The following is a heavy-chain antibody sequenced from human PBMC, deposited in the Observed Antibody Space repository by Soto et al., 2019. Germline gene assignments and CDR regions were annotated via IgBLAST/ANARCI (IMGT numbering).Heavy chain of an antibody. CDR2: IKQDGSEK. J-gene: IGHJ6*02. Sequence: GGSLRLSCAASGFTFSSYWMSWVRQAPGKGLEWVANIKQDGSEKYYVDSVKGRFTISRDNAKNSLYLQMNSLRAEDTAVYYCAREVESYYYYGMDVWGQGTTVTV. V-gene: IGHV3-7*01. CDR1: GFTFSSYW. D-gene: IGHD3-3*01. CDR3: AREVESYYYYGMDV.